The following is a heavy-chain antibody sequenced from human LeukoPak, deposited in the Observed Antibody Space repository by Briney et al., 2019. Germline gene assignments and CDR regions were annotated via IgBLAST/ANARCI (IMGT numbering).Heavy chain of an antibody. D-gene: IGHD6-13*01. CDR1: GFTFNNYA. CDR2: ITIGATDT. Sequence: GGSLRLSCAASGFTFNNYAMNWVRQAPGKGLEWVSAITIGATDTFYLDSVKGRFTISRDNSKNTLYLQMSSLRAEDTAIYYCAKSRAADTTLLFAYWGQGTLVTVSS. CDR3: AKSRAADTTLLFAY. J-gene: IGHJ4*02. V-gene: IGHV3-23*01.